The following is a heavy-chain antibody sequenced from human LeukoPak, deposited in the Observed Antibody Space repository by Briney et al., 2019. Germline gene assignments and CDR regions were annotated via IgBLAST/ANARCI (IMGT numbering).Heavy chain of an antibody. CDR2: ISSSSSYI. V-gene: IGHV3-21*01. J-gene: IGHJ4*02. Sequence: GGSLRLSCAASGFTFSSYSMNWVRQAPGKGLEWVSSISSSSSYIYYADSVKGRFTISRDNAKNSLYLQMNSLRAEDTAVYYCARDLSGVAGYTYGRGIDYWGQGTLVTVSS. CDR3: ARDLSGVAGYTYGRGIDY. D-gene: IGHD5-18*01. CDR1: GFTFSSYS.